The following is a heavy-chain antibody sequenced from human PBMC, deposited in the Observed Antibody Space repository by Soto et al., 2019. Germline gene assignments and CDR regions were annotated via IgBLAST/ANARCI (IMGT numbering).Heavy chain of an antibody. CDR2: IIPIFGTA. V-gene: IGHV1-69*06. J-gene: IGHJ4*02. D-gene: IGHD4-17*01. CDR1: GGTFSSYA. CDR3: ARDFAEYGDGTFHY. Sequence: ASVKVSCKASGGTFSSYAISWVRQAPGQGLEWMGGIIPIFGTANYAQKFQGRVTITADKSTSTAYMELSSLRSEDTAVYYCARDFAEYGDGTFHYWRQGTLVTVS.